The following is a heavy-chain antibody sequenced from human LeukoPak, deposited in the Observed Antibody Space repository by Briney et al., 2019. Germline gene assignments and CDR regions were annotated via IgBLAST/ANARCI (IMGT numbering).Heavy chain of an antibody. CDR1: GDTFTSYD. V-gene: IGHV1-8*01. J-gene: IGHJ4*02. Sequence: ASVKVSCKASGDTFTSYDINWVRQATGQGLEWMGWMNPNSGNTGYAQKFQGRVTMTRNTSISTAYMELSSLRSEDTAVYYCARGVGSSWLYYFDYWGQGTLVTVSS. CDR3: ARGVGSSWLYYFDY. D-gene: IGHD6-13*01. CDR2: MNPNSGNT.